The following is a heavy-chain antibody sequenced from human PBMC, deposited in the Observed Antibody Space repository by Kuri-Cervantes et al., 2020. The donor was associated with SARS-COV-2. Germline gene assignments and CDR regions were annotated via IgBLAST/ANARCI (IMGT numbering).Heavy chain of an antibody. J-gene: IGHJ5*02. V-gene: IGHV3-20*04. CDR3: ARGPPGYSSTWSNWFDP. Sequence: GGSLRLSCSASGFRFDDHGMSWVRQVPGKGLEWLSGLSWNGDWIGYADSVKGRFTISRDNSKNTLYLQMNSLRAEDTAVYYCARGPPGYSSTWSNWFDPWGQGTLVTVSS. D-gene: IGHD6-13*01. CDR2: LSWNGDWI. CDR1: GFRFDDHG.